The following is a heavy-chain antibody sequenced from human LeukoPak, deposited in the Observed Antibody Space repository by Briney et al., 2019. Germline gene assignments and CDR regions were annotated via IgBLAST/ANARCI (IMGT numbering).Heavy chain of an antibody. CDR1: GFTFSSYS. V-gene: IGHV3-21*01. J-gene: IGHJ5*02. CDR3: ARGDSSSWYGEYNWFDP. CDR2: ISSSSSYI. D-gene: IGHD6-13*01. Sequence: PGGSLRLSCAASGFTFSSYSMNWVRQAPGKGLEWVSSISSSSSYIYYADSVKGRFTISRDNAKNSLYLQMNGLRAEDTAVYYCARGDSSSWYGEYNWFDPWGQGTLVTVSS.